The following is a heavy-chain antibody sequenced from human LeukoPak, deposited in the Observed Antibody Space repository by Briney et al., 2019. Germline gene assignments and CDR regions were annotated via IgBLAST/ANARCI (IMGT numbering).Heavy chain of an antibody. CDR3: AGHVRAAGDFLRKTYY. V-gene: IGHV4-39*01. Sequence: PSETLSLTCTVSGASFTSPTYYWAWIRQPPGKGLEWIGSIHYSETTHYNPSLKGRVTISVDASKSQFPLKLTSVTSAHTAVYYCAGHVRAAGDFLRKTYYWGQGTLVTVSS. CDR1: GASFTSPTYY. D-gene: IGHD4-17*01. CDR2: IHYSETT. J-gene: IGHJ4*02.